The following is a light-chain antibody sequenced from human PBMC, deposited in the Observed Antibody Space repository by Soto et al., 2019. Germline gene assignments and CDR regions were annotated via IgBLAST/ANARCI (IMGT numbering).Light chain of an antibody. CDR1: SSNIGSNT. V-gene: IGLV1-44*01. Sequence: QSVLTQPPSASGTPGQRVTISCSGSSSNIGSNTVNWYQQLPGTAPKLLIYSNNQRPSGVPDRFSGSKSGTSASLAISGLQFEDEADYYWAALDDRLDCYVFGTGTKLTVL. CDR2: SNN. CDR3: AALDDRLDCYV. J-gene: IGLJ1*01.